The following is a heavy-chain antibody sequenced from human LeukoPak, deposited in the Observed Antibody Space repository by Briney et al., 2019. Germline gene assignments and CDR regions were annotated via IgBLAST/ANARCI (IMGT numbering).Heavy chain of an antibody. CDR1: GFTFSSYW. J-gene: IGHJ4*02. D-gene: IGHD3-22*01. CDR2: IKQGGSEK. CDR3: ARVQYYYDSSADY. Sequence: GGSLRLSCAASGFTFSSYWMSWVRQAPGKGLEWVANIKQGGSEKYYVDSVKGRFTISRDNAKNSLYLQMNSLRAEDTAVYYCARVQYYYDSSADYWGQGTLVTVSS. V-gene: IGHV3-7*01.